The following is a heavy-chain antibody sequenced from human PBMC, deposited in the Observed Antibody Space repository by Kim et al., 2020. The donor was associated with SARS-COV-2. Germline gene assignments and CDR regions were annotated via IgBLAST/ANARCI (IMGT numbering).Heavy chain of an antibody. CDR3: AKALKFTQYFDSTVYSPFDI. CDR2: IYSGGSSA. CDR1: GFTFSSYA. Sequence: GGSLRLSCAASGFTFSSYAMSWVRQAPGKGLEWVSIIYSGGSSAYYADSVRGRFTISRDNSKSTLYLQMNSLRAEDTAVYHCAKALKFTQYFDSTVYSPFDIWGRGTMVTVSS. D-gene: IGHD3-22*01. J-gene: IGHJ3*02. V-gene: IGHV3-23*03.